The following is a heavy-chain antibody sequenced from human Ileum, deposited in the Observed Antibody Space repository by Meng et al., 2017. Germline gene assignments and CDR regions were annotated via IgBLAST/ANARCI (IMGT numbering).Heavy chain of an antibody. J-gene: IGHJ4*02. CDR1: DYTFTGYG. D-gene: IGHD3-10*01. CDR3: ARGTPGRSYSDY. V-gene: IGHV1-18*01. Sequence: QVQPVQSGPEVKKPGASVKVSCKASDYTFTGYGVSVVRQAPGQGLEWMAWLGAHDGDTSHAPKFQGRVTVSADRPTATAYMELRSLRSDDTAVYYCARGTPGRSYSDYWGQGTLVTVSS. CDR2: LGAHDGDT.